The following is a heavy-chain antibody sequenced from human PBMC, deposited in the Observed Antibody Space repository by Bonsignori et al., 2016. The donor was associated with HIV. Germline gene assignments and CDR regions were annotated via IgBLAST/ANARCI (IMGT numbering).Heavy chain of an antibody. CDR2: INEDGSEK. J-gene: IGHJ4*02. V-gene: IGHV3-7*03. Sequence: GESLKISCAASGFTFSTYWMTWVRQAPGKGLEWVANINEDGSEKYYVDSVKGRFTISRDNAKSSPYLHMDSLRAEDTAVYYCARVRSGYYLDYWGQGTLVTVSS. D-gene: IGHD3-3*01. CDR1: GFTFSTYW. CDR3: ARVRSGYYLDY.